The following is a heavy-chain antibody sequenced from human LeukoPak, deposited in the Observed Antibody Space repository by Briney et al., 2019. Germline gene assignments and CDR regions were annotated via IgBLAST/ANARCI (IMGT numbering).Heavy chain of an antibody. D-gene: IGHD3-16*02. Sequence: SETLSLTCTVSGGSISSGGYYWSWIRQHPGKGLEWIGYIYYSGSTYYNPSLKSRVTISVDTSKNQFSLKLSSVTAADTAVYYCARVALITFGGVIGDFDYWGQGTLVTVSS. V-gene: IGHV4-31*03. CDR3: ARVALITFGGVIGDFDY. J-gene: IGHJ4*02. CDR2: IYYSGST. CDR1: GGSISSGGYY.